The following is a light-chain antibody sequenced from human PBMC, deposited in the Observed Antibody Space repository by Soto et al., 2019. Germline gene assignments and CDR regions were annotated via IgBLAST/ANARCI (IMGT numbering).Light chain of an antibody. CDR3: QQYTTYPLT. CDR2: KAS. V-gene: IGKV1-5*03. J-gene: IGKJ4*01. Sequence: DIHMTQSPSTLSASVGDSVAITCRASQTLTGWLAWYQQKPGKAPKLLISKASNLESGVPSRFSGSGSGTEFTLTISSLQPDDFATYFCQQYTTYPLTFGGGTKVEI. CDR1: QTLTGW.